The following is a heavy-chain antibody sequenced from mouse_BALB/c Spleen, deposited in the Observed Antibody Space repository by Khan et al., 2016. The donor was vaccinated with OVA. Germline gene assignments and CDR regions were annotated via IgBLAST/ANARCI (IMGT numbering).Heavy chain of an antibody. Sequence: EVQLQQSGAELVKPGASVKLSCTASGFNIKDTHMHWVKQRPEQGLEWIGRIDPANDNSKYDPRFQGKATITADKSSNTAYLHLSSLQSEDTAAYYCAPAGTGDYFDYWGQGTTLTVSS. V-gene: IGHV14-3*02. CDR1: GFNIKDTH. CDR2: IDPANDNS. D-gene: IGHD4-1*01. J-gene: IGHJ2*01. CDR3: APAGTGDYFDY.